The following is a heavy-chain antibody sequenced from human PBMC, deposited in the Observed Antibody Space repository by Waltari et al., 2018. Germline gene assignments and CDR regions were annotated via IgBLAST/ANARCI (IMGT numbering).Heavy chain of an antibody. CDR2: IHPVGRT. Sequence: QLQLQESGPGLVKPSGTLSLTCTVSGDSVSSPYLWNWVRQSPDKGLEWIGQIHPVGRTNYNPSLDSRVTVSIDMSNNQFSLKLTSATAADTAVYYCARDRGRGLYLDSWGQGTLVTVSP. D-gene: IGHD2-15*01. CDR1: GDSVSSPYL. J-gene: IGHJ4*02. V-gene: IGHV4-4*02. CDR3: ARDRGRGLYLDS.